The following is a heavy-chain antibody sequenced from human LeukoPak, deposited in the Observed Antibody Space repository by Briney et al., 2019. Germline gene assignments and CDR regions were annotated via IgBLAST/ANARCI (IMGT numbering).Heavy chain of an antibody. CDR1: GGTFSSYA. CDR3: AREKYVFWSGSPEFEIDSFAP. V-gene: IGHV1-69*01. Sequence: SVKVSCKASGGTFSSYAISWVRQAPGQRLEWMGGIIPIFGTANYAQKFQGRVTITADESTSTAYMELSSLRSEDTAVYYCAREKYVFWSGSPEFEIDSFAPGGQGPRVTVSS. D-gene: IGHD3-3*01. J-gene: IGHJ5*02. CDR2: IIPIFGTA.